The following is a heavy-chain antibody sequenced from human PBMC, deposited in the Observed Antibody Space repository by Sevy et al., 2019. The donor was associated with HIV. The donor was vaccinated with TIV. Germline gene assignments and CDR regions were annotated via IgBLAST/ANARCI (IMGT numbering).Heavy chain of an antibody. V-gene: IGHV3-49*03. Sequence: GGSLRLSCTASGFTFGDYAMSWFRQAPGKGLECVGFIRSKAYGGTTEYAASVKGRFTISRDDSKSIAYLQMNSLKTEDTAVYYCTRDLLLGYCSGGSCYLVDYWGQGTLVTVSS. CDR1: GFTFGDYA. CDR2: IRSKAYGGTT. CDR3: TRDLLLGYCSGGSCYLVDY. D-gene: IGHD2-15*01. J-gene: IGHJ4*02.